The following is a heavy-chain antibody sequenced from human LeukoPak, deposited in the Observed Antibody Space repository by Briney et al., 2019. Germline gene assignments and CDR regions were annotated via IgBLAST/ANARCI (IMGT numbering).Heavy chain of an antibody. J-gene: IGHJ4*01. CDR2: VSGGAGST. V-gene: IGHV3-23*01. D-gene: IGHD3-10*01. CDR1: GFTFAGYA. Sequence: GGSLRLSCAASGFTFAGYAMSWVRQTPGEGLEWVSFVSGGAGSTIYADSVAGRFTISRDNSRDTLYLQMNGLRAEDTAVYYCAKMGSIKNSYHFDYGSQGSLVTVPS. CDR3: AKMGSIKNSYHFDY.